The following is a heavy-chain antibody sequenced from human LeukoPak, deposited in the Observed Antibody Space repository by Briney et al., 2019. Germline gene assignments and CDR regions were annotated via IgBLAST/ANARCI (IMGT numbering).Heavy chain of an antibody. Sequence: SETLSLTCTVSGGSISSSSYYWGWIRQSPGKGLEWIGSMYYSGRTYYNPSLKSRVTISVDTSKNQLSLKLSSVTAADTAVYYCARDSGHYDILTGYYTGTSDIWGQGTMVTVSS. CDR2: MYYSGRT. CDR3: ARDSGHYDILTGYYTGTSDI. D-gene: IGHD3-9*01. CDR1: GGSISSSSYY. V-gene: IGHV4-39*07. J-gene: IGHJ3*02.